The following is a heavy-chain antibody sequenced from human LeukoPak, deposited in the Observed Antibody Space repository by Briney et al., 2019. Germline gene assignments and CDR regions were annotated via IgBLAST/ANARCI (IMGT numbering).Heavy chain of an antibody. V-gene: IGHV4-39*07. CDR3: ARVLAAAGPSLDY. CDR1: GGSISSSSYY. Sequence: PSETLSLTCTVSGGSISSSSYYWGWIRQPPGKGLEWIGSIYYSGSTYYNPSLKSRVTISVDTSKNQFSLKLSSVTAADTAVYYCARVLAAAGPSLDYWGQGTLVTVSS. D-gene: IGHD6-13*01. J-gene: IGHJ4*02. CDR2: IYYSGST.